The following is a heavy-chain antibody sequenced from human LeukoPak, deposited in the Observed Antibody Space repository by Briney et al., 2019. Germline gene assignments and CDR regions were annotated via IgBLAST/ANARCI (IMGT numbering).Heavy chain of an antibody. D-gene: IGHD5-18*01. Sequence: MASETLSLTCTASGGSISSYYWSWIRQPPGKGLEWIGYIYYSGSTNYNPSLKSRVTISVDTSKNQFSLKLSSVTAADTAVYYCARARYSYGHMGDYWGQGTLVTVSS. CDR2: IYYSGST. CDR3: ARARYSYGHMGDY. CDR1: GGSISSYY. V-gene: IGHV4-59*01. J-gene: IGHJ4*02.